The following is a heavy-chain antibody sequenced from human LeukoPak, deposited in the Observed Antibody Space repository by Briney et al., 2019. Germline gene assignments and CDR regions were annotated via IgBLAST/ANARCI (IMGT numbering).Heavy chain of an antibody. CDR3: ACGYCSSTSCPSPDYYYGMDV. D-gene: IGHD2-2*01. CDR2: IKQDGSEK. J-gene: IGHJ6*02. CDR1: GFTFSSYW. Sequence: GGSLRLSCAASGFTFSSYWMSWVRQAPGKGLEWVANIKQDGSEKYYVDSVKGRFTISRDNAKNSLYLQMNSLRAEDTAVYYCACGYCSSTSCPSPDYYYGMDVWGQGTTVTVSS. V-gene: IGHV3-7*01.